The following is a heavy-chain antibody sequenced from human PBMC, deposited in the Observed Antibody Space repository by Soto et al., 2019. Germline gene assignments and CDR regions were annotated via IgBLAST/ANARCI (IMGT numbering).Heavy chain of an antibody. CDR1: GGSIGNGTSY. V-gene: IGHV4-31*03. J-gene: IGHJ5*02. CDR2: IYYIGTT. CDR3: AKNETTRPWFAP. Sequence: NPXETRSRACTVPGGSIGNGTSYWSWIRQLPGKGLEWIGNIYYIGTTSYNPSLKSRVTMSIDTSKNQFSLKLRSVVAADTAMYYCAKNETTRPWFAPWGQDTLVTVS. D-gene: IGHD1-1*01.